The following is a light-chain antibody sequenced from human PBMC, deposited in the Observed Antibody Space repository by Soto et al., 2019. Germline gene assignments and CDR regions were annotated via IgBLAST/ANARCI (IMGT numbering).Light chain of an antibody. CDR3: QKHNAAPLT. V-gene: IGKV1-27*01. CDR2: TSS. Sequence: DIQMTQSPSSLFASVGDRVTSTCRASQGIGNYLAWYQQKPGKVPTLLIYTSSTLQSGVPSRFSGSGSGTDFTLTISNLQPEDVATYYCQKHNAAPLTFGGGTKL. CDR1: QGIGNY. J-gene: IGKJ4*01.